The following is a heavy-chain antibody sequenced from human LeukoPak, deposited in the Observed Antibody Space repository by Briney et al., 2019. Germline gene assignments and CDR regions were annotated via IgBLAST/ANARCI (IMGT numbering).Heavy chain of an antibody. D-gene: IGHD6-19*01. Sequence: PGGSLRLSCPPPGFTVSSIYMSWVRQAPGKGLEWVSVIYSGGSTYYADSVKGRFTISRDNSKNTLYLQMNSLRAEDTAVYYCARDPPARYSSGWYSYWGQGTLVTVSS. CDR3: ARDPPARYSSGWYSY. V-gene: IGHV3-53*01. CDR1: GFTVSSIY. CDR2: IYSGGST. J-gene: IGHJ4*02.